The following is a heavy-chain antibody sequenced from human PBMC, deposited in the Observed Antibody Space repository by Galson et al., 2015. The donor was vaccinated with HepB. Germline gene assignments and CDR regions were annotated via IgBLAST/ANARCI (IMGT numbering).Heavy chain of an antibody. CDR2: IYPGDSDT. CDR3: ARIQVPAALMEGFDI. CDR1: GYSFTTYW. D-gene: IGHD2-2*01. Sequence: QSGAEVKKPGESLKISCKGFGYSFTTYWIGWVRQMPGKGLEWMGIIYPGDSDTRYSPSYQGQATISVDRSISTAYLQWRSLKASDSAMYYCARIQVPAALMEGFDIWGQGTMVTVSS. V-gene: IGHV5-51*01. J-gene: IGHJ3*02.